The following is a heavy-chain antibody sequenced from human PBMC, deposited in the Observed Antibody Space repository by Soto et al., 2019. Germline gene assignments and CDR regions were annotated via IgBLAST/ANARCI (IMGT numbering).Heavy chain of an antibody. D-gene: IGHD6-19*01. J-gene: IGHJ5*02. Sequence: QVQLQESGPGLVKPSQTLSLTCTVSGGSISSGDYYWGWIRQPPGKGLEWIGYIYYSGSTYYNPSLKSRVTRSVDTSKNPFPLELSSVTAADTAVYSCAREPPDGCRLDPWGQGTLVTVSS. CDR1: GGSISSGDYY. V-gene: IGHV4-30-4*01. CDR3: AREPPDGCRLDP. CDR2: IYYSGST.